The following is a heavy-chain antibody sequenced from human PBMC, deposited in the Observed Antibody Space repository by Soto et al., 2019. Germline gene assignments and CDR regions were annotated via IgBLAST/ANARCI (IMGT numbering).Heavy chain of an antibody. CDR3: ANRAAGDYYYGMDV. V-gene: IGHV3-23*01. D-gene: IGHD3-10*01. Sequence: GGSLRLSCASSGFTFSSYAMSWVRQAPGKGLEWVSAISGSGGSTYYADSVKGRFTISRDNSKNTLYLQMNSLRAEDTAVYYCANRAAGDYYYGMDVWGQGTTVTVSS. CDR1: GFTFSSYA. J-gene: IGHJ6*02. CDR2: ISGSGGST.